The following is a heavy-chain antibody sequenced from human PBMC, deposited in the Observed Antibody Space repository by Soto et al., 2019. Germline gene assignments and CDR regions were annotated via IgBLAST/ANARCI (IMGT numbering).Heavy chain of an antibody. V-gene: IGHV4-39*01. CDR3: ASRLTYYDILTGYYSSTHYFDD. CDR2: IYYSGST. D-gene: IGHD3-9*01. Sequence: SETLSLTCTVSGGSISSSSYYWGWIRQPPGEGLEWIGSIYYSGSTYYNPSLKSRVTISVDTSKNQFSLKLSSVTAADTAVYYCASRLTYYDILTGYYSSTHYFDDWGQGILVTVSS. J-gene: IGHJ4*02. CDR1: GGSISSSSYY.